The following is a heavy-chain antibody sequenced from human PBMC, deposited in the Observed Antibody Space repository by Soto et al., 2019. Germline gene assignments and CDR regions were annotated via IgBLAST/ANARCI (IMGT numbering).Heavy chain of an antibody. D-gene: IGHD3-9*01. J-gene: IGHJ4*02. CDR2: IKQDGSEK. CDR3: ARFQGSYYDILTGYGELDY. V-gene: IGHV3-7*01. CDR1: GFTFSSYW. Sequence: PGGSMRLSCAASGFTFSSYWMSGVRQAPGKGLEWVANIKQDGSEKYYVDSVKGRFTISRDNAKNSLYLQMNSLRAEDTAVYYCARFQGSYYDILTGYGELDYWGEGTLVTVSS.